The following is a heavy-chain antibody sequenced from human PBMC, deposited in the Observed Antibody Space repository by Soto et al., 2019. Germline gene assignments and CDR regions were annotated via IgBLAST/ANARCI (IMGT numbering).Heavy chain of an antibody. V-gene: IGHV1-18*01. J-gene: IGHJ5*02. D-gene: IGHD3-10*01. CDR3: ARVLRGVVNWFDP. Sequence: HLVQSGPEVKQPGASVTVSCKTSGDTFTNFGLSWVRQAPGQGLEWMGWIATYNSNKNYAQKLQGRLTLTTDTSKSTAYMELKSLGYDDTAVYYCARVLRGVVNWFDPWGQGTLVTVSS. CDR2: IATYNSNK. CDR1: GDTFTNFG.